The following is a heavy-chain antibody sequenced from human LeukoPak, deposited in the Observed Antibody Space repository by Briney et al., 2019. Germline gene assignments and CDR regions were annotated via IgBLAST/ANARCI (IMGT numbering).Heavy chain of an antibody. J-gene: IGHJ5*02. D-gene: IGHD6-13*01. CDR1: GGSFSGYY. CDR2: INHSGST. Sequence: SETLSLTCAVYGGSFSGYYWSWIRQPPGKGLEWIGEINHSGSTNYNPSLKSRVTISVDTSKNQFSLKLSSVTAAGTAVYYCARHSSESGYSSSWYGRYNWFDPWGQGTLVTVSS. CDR3: ARHSSESGYSSSWYGRYNWFDP. V-gene: IGHV4-34*01.